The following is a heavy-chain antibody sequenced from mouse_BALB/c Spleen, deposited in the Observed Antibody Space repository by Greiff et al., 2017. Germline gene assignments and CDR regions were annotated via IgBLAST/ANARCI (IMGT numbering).Heavy chain of an antibody. V-gene: IGHV5-4*02. Sequence: EVMLVESGGGLVKPGGSLKLSCAASGFTFSDYYMYWVRQTPEKRLEWVATISDGGSYTYYPDSVKGRFTISRDNAKNNLYLQMSSLKSEDTAMYYCARDDHFDYWGQGTTLTVSS. J-gene: IGHJ2*01. CDR3: ARDDHFDY. CDR2: ISDGGSYT. CDR1: GFTFSDYY.